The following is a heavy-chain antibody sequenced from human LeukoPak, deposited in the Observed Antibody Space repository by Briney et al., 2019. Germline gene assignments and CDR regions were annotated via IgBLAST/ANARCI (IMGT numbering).Heavy chain of an antibody. CDR2: LGSTAYGGTT. J-gene: IGHJ4*02. D-gene: IGHD3-9*01. CDR1: GFTVSNYP. CDR3: TRPYYDYLTGYYSDY. V-gene: IGHV3-49*04. Sequence: RSLRLSCTTSGFTVSNYPMSWVRQAPGKGLEWLALLGSTAYGGTTKYAASVKGRFTISRDDSKSIAYLQMNSLKTEDTAVYYCTRPYYDYLTGYYSDYWGQGTLVTVSS.